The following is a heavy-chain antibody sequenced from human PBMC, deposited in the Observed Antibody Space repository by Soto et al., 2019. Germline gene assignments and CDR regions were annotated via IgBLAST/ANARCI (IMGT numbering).Heavy chain of an antibody. CDR3: ARGDDILTENWFDP. D-gene: IGHD3-9*01. Sequence: SETLSLTCAVSGGSISSGGYSWSWIRQPPGKGLEWIGYIYHSGSTYYNPSLKSRVTISVDRSKNQFSLKLSSVTAADTAVYYCARGDDILTENWFDPWGQGTLVTVSS. CDR1: GGSISSGGYS. CDR2: IYHSGST. V-gene: IGHV4-30-2*01. J-gene: IGHJ5*02.